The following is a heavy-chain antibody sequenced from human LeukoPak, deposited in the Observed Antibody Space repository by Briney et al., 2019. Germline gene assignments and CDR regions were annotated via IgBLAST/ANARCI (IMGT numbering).Heavy chain of an antibody. D-gene: IGHD2-21*01. V-gene: IGHV1-69*13. CDR2: IIPIFGTA. Sequence: ASVRVSCKASGGTFSSYAISWVRQAPGQGLEWMGGIIPIFGTANYAQKFQGRVTITADESTSTAYMELSSLRSEDTAVYYCARGENCGGDCYPDYFDYWGQGTLVTVSS. J-gene: IGHJ4*02. CDR3: ARGENCGGDCYPDYFDY. CDR1: GGTFSSYA.